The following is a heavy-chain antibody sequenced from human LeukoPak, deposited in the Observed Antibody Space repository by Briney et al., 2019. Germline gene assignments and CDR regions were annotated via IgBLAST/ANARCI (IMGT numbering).Heavy chain of an antibody. J-gene: IGHJ4*02. Sequence: GGSLRLSCAASGFTFSSYEMNWVRQAPGKGLEWVSAISGSANSTYHADSVKGRFTISRDNSKNTLYLQMNSLRAEDTAVYYCAKTPVLGYCSGGSCYPPGDYWGQGTLVTVSS. CDR3: AKTPVLGYCSGGSCYPPGDY. V-gene: IGHV3-23*01. CDR2: ISGSANST. CDR1: GFTFSSYE. D-gene: IGHD2-15*01.